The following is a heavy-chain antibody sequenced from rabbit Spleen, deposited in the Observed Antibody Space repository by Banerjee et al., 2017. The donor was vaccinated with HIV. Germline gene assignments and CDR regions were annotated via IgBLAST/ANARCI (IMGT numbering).Heavy chain of an antibody. CDR3: ARDAGTSFSAYGMDL. V-gene: IGHV1S47*01. J-gene: IGHJ6*01. D-gene: IGHD8-1*01. CDR2: IANGDGST. Sequence: QAQLVSSGGGLVHPGGSLKLSSKASGFSFSSDYLMSLVRLSPGKGPEWVACIANGDGSTYYASWVNGRFTISRSTSLNTVTLQMTSLTAAATATYYCARDAGTSFSAYGMDLWGQGTLVTVS. CDR1: GFSFSSDY.